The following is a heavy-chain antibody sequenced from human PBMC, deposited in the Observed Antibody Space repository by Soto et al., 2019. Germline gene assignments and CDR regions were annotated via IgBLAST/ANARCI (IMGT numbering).Heavy chain of an antibody. Sequence: ASVKVSCKASGYTFTSYGISWVRQTPGQGLEWMGWISAYNGNTNYAQKLRGRVTMTTDTSTSTAYMELRSLRSDDTAVYYCAREAPVTTGVYYYYYGMDVWGQGTTVTVSS. CDR2: ISAYNGNT. V-gene: IGHV1-18*01. CDR1: GYTFTSYG. D-gene: IGHD4-17*01. J-gene: IGHJ6*02. CDR3: AREAPVTTGVYYYYYGMDV.